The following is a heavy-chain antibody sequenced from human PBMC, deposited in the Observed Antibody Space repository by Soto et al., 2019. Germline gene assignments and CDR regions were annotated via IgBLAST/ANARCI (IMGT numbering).Heavy chain of an antibody. D-gene: IGHD1-1*01. CDR2: VSHDGTLY. Sequence: QVQLVESGGGVVQPGRSLRLSCSASGFIYSSCAMHWVRQVPGKGLEWLAVVSHDGTLYPYADSVRGRFTISRDNSRKMLYLQMNSLRPDDTSVNYCVKDRSHNWSFDNWGQGTLVTISS. V-gene: IGHV3-30*18. CDR3: VKDRSHNWSFDN. CDR1: GFIYSSCA. J-gene: IGHJ4*02.